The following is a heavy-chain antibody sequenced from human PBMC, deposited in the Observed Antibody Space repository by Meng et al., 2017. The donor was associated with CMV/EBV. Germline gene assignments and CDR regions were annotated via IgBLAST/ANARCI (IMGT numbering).Heavy chain of an antibody. CDR1: GGSFSGHY. D-gene: IGHD2-15*01. V-gene: IGHV4-34*01. CDR3: ASSLTYPDY. CDR2: INHSGST. J-gene: IGHJ4*02. Sequence: QGQLQQWGAGLLKPSEPLSLTCAVYGGSFSGHYWSWIRQPPGKGLEWIGEINHSGSTNYNPSLKSRVTISVDTSKNQFSLKLSSVTAADTAVYYCASSLTYPDYWGQGTLVTVSS.